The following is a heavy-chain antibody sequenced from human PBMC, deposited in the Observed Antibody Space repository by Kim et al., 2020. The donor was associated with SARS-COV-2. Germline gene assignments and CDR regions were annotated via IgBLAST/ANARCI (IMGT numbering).Heavy chain of an antibody. CDR2: ISGRDAIA. CDR3: AKEYYPRVRGVSAFDY. CDR1: GFTFSDYA. J-gene: IGHJ4*02. Sequence: GGSLRLSCVASGFTFSDYALTWVRQAPGKGLEWVAGISGRDAIAFYADAVKGRFTISRDNSKNTVYLQMNSLRAEETATYYCAKEYYPRVRGVSAFDYWGQGTLVTVSS. D-gene: IGHD3-10*01. V-gene: IGHV3-23*01.